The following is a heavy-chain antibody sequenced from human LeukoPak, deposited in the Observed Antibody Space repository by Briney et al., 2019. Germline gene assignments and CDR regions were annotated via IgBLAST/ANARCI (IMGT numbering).Heavy chain of an antibody. CDR2: IYSGDST. CDR3: ARVFWEKDGFIGAFDI. Sequence: GGSLRLSCAASGFTVSGNYMSWVRQAPGKGLEWVSVIYSGDSTYYADSVKGRFTISRDNSKNTLYLQMNSLRAEDTAVYYCARVFWEKDGFIGAFDIWGQGTMVTVSS. CDR1: GFTVSGNY. D-gene: IGHD3-3*01. V-gene: IGHV3-66*01. J-gene: IGHJ3*02.